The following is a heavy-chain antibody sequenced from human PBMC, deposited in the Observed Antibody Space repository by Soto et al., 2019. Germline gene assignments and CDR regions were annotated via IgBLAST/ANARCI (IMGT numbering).Heavy chain of an antibody. CDR3: ARDQGAARRGIDY. CDR2: NNDSGST. V-gene: IGHV4-31*03. Sequence: SETLSLTCTVSGGSIRSAGHYWSWIRQHPGKGLEWIGYNNDSGSTFYNPSLRSRLNISVDTSENQFSLRLTSVTAADTAVYYCARDQGAARRGIDYWGQGTLVTVSS. D-gene: IGHD6-6*01. J-gene: IGHJ4*02. CDR1: GGSIRSAGHY.